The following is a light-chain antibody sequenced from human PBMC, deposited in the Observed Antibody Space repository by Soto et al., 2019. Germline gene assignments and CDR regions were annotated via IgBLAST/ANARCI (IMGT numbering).Light chain of an antibody. Sequence: NFMLTQPHSVSESPGKTVTISCSDSSGTVSNHVQWYQQRPGNAPTTVIYENDQRPSGVPDRFSGSGSINSSSKFAFLTIPSLPAGDGAYYFCQSWGGTGYVFGTGTKLTVL. CDR3: QSWGGTGYV. J-gene: IGLJ1*01. CDR2: END. V-gene: IGLV6-57*02. CDR1: SGTVSNH.